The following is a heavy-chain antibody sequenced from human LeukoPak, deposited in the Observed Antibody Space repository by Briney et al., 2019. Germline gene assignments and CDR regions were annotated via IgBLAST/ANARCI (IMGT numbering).Heavy chain of an antibody. D-gene: IGHD3-22*01. CDR1: GGSFSGYY. V-gene: IGHV4-34*01. J-gene: IGHJ5*02. CDR2: INHSGST. CDR3: ARGVSSPYYYDSRGYYRHNWFDP. Sequence: SETLSLTCAVYGGSFSGYYWSWIRQPPGKGLEWIGEINHSGSTNCNPSLKSRVTISVDTSKNQFSLKLSSVTAADTAVYYCARGVSSPYYYDSRGYYRHNWFDPWGQGTLVTVSS.